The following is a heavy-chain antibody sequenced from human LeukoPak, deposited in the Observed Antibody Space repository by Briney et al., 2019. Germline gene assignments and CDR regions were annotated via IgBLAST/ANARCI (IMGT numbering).Heavy chain of an antibody. D-gene: IGHD2-15*01. V-gene: IGHV3-9*01. CDR2: ISWNSGSI. Sequence: GRSLRLSCAASGFTFDDYAMHWVRQAPGKGLEWVSGISWNSGSIGYADSVKGRFTISRDNAKNSLYLQMNSLRAEDTAVYYCAKSGVVVAGWFDPWGQGTLVTVSS. CDR3: AKSGVVVAGWFDP. CDR1: GFTFDDYA. J-gene: IGHJ5*02.